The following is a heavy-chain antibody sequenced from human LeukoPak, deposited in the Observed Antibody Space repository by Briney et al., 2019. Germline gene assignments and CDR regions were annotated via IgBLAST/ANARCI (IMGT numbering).Heavy chain of an antibody. CDR3: ARVGWWELIPYYFDY. J-gene: IGHJ4*02. Sequence: SETLSLTCTVSGGSISSSSYYWGWIRQPPGKGLEWIGSIYYSGSTYYNPSLKSRVTISVDTSKNQFSLKLSSVTAADTAVYYCARVGWWELIPYYFDYWGQGTLVTVSS. V-gene: IGHV4-39*07. CDR1: GGSISSSSYY. CDR2: IYYSGST. D-gene: IGHD1-26*01.